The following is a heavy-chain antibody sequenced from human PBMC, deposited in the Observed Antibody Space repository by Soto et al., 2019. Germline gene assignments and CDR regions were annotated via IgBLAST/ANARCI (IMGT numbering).Heavy chain of an antibody. Sequence: SGPTLVNPTQTLTLTCTFSGFSLSTSGVGVGWIRQPPGKALEWLALIYWDDDKRYSPSLKSRLTITKDTSKNQVDPTMTNMDPVDTGTYYCAVLIEFSSPSYFDYRGQGGLVTVSS. CDR3: AVLIEFSSPSYFDY. V-gene: IGHV2-5*02. CDR1: GFSLSTSGVG. D-gene: IGHD6-6*01. CDR2: IYWDDDK. J-gene: IGHJ4*02.